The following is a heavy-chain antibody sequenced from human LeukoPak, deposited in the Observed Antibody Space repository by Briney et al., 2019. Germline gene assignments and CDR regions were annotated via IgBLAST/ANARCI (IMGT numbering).Heavy chain of an antibody. D-gene: IGHD4-17*01. CDR2: IYSGGST. Sequence: GGSLRLSCAASGFTVSSNYMSWVRQAPGEGLEWVSVIYSGGSTYYADSVKGRFTISRDNSKNTLYLQMNSLRAEDTAVYYCAREVQDYGDYYWGQGTLVTVSS. V-gene: IGHV3-66*02. CDR1: GFTVSSNY. J-gene: IGHJ4*02. CDR3: AREVQDYGDYY.